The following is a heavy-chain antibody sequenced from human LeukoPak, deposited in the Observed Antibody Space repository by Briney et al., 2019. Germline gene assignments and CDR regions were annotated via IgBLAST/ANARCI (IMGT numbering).Heavy chain of an antibody. V-gene: IGHV1-18*01. J-gene: IGHJ4*02. Sequence: GASVKVSCKASGYTFTSYAISWVRQAPGQGLEWMGWISAYNGNTNYAQKYQGRVTMTTDTSTSTAYMELRSLRSDDTAAYYCARWEYCSSTSCYDESETFDYWGQGTLVTVSS. CDR1: GYTFTSYA. CDR3: ARWEYCSSTSCYDESETFDY. CDR2: ISAYNGNT. D-gene: IGHD2-2*01.